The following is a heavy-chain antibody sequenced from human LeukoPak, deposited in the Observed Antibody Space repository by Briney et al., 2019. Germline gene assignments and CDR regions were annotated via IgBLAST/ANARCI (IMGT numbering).Heavy chain of an antibody. D-gene: IGHD5-18*01. V-gene: IGHV3-30*18. CDR2: ISYDGSNK. J-gene: IGHJ5*02. Sequence: GGSLRLSCAASGFTFSSYGMHWVRQAPGKGLEWVAVISYDGSNKYYADSVKGRFTISRDNSKNTLYLQMNSLRAEDTAVYYCAKVYRPWIQLWLCPHTWGQGTLVTVSS. CDR1: GFTFSSYG. CDR3: AKVYRPWIQLWLCPHT.